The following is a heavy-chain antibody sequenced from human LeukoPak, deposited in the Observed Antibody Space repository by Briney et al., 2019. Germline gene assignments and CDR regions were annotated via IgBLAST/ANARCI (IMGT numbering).Heavy chain of an antibody. CDR1: GYTFTSYD. Sequence: ASVKVSCKASGYTFTSYDINWVRQATGQGLEWMGWMNPNSGNTGYAQKFQGRVIMTRNTSISTAYMELSSLRSEDTAVYYCASLGSHIVVVPAAVYGMDVWGQGTTVTVSS. D-gene: IGHD2-2*01. J-gene: IGHJ6*02. V-gene: IGHV1-8*01. CDR3: ASLGSHIVVVPAAVYGMDV. CDR2: MNPNSGNT.